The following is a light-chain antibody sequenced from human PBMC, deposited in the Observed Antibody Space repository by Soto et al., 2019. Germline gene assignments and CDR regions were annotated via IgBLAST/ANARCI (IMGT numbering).Light chain of an antibody. Sequence: DIEMTQCPSTLSSYVGDRVTITCRASQSISEWLAWYQQKPGKPPNILIYAASTLVSGVPSRFSGSGSGTEFTLTISSLQPEDLATCYCQQYDTYYSFGQGTKVDIK. CDR1: QSISEW. CDR3: QQYDTYYS. CDR2: AAS. J-gene: IGKJ2*03. V-gene: IGKV1-5*03.